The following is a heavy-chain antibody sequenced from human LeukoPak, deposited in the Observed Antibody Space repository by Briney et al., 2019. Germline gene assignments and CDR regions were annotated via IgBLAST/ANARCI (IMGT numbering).Heavy chain of an antibody. Sequence: GGSLRLSCAASGFTFTNFEMNWVRQAPGKGLEWVSYISYSGSTTSYADSVRGRFTISRDNAKNSLYLQMNSLRAEDTAVYYCARDIGYCSGGSCLFSDYWGQGALVTVSS. CDR2: ISYSGSTT. V-gene: IGHV3-48*03. J-gene: IGHJ4*02. CDR3: ARDIGYCSGGSCLFSDY. CDR1: GFTFTNFE. D-gene: IGHD2-15*01.